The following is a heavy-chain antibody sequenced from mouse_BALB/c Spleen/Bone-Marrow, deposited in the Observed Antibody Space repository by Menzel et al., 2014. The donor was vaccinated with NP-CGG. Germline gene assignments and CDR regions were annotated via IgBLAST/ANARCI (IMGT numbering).Heavy chain of an antibody. CDR1: GYTFTSYW. V-gene: IGHV1S81*02. D-gene: IGHD2-2*01. CDR2: INPSNGRA. Sequence: QVRLQQSGAELVKPGASVKLSCKASGYTFTSYWMHWVKQRPGQGLEWIGEINPSNGRADYNEKFRSKATLTVDRSSSTAYMQLSSLTSEDSAVYYCAGAGGYDGFAYWGQGTLVTVSA. J-gene: IGHJ3*01. CDR3: AGAGGYDGFAY.